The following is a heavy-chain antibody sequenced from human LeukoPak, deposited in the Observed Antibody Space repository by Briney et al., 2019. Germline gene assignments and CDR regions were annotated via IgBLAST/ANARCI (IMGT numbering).Heavy chain of an antibody. D-gene: IGHD2-15*01. V-gene: IGHV3-30*18. J-gene: IGHJ4*02. CDR2: IAYDGSNI. CDR3: AKRGDCSGGSCYSFDY. CDR1: GFTFRSSG. Sequence: PGGSLRLSCAASGFTFRSSGMHWVRQAPGKGLEWVAVIAYDGSNIYYADSVKGRFTISRDDSKNTLYLQMNSLRAEDTAVYYCAKRGDCSGGSCYSFDYWGQGTLVTVSS.